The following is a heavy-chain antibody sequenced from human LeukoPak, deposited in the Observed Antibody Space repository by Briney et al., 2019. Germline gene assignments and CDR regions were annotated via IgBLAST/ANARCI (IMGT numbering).Heavy chain of an antibody. J-gene: IGHJ4*02. Sequence: SEILSLTCNVSGGSISFYYWSWIRQPPGKGLEWIGNIHYSGSTIYSPSLKSRLTLSVDTSKNQFSLKLSSVTAADTAVYYCARVSRWFGELPGLDSWGQGTLVTVSS. CDR1: GGSISFYY. CDR3: ARVSRWFGELPGLDS. V-gene: IGHV4-59*01. CDR2: IHYSGST. D-gene: IGHD3-10*01.